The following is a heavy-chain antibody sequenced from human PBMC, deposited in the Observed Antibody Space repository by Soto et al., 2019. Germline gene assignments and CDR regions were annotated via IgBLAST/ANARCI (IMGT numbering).Heavy chain of an antibody. Sequence: PSETLSLTCTVSGGSISSYYWSWIRQPPGKGLEWIGYIYYSGSTNYNPSLKSRVTISVDTSKNQFSLKLSSVTAADTAVYYCARFGGNWVDAFEIWGQGTMVTVSS. CDR1: GGSISSYY. CDR3: ARFGGNWVDAFEI. D-gene: IGHD3-16*01. V-gene: IGHV4-59*08. CDR2: IYYSGST. J-gene: IGHJ3*02.